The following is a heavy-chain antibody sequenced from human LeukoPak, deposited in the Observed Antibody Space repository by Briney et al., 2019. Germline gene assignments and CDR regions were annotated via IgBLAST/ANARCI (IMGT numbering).Heavy chain of an antibody. J-gene: IGHJ1*01. Sequence: GGSLRLSCAASGFTFSTYAMTWVRQAPGKGLEWVSGIRGNGVTTYYADSVKGRFTISRDNSKNTLYLQMSSLGAEDTAVYFCAKDDAWGRYQDWGQGTLVTVSS. CDR2: IRGNGVTT. D-gene: IGHD3-16*01. CDR1: GFTFSTYA. V-gene: IGHV3-23*01. CDR3: AKDDAWGRYQD.